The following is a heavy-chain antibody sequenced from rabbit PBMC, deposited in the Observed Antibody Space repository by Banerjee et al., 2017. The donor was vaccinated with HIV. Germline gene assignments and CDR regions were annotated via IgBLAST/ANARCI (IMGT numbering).Heavy chain of an antibody. CDR2: IWTDSGGNT. CDR3: ARDTGSSFSSYGMDL. CDR1: GFSFNSVYY. Sequence: QSLEESGGDLVKPGASLTLTCTASGFSFNSVYYMCWVRQAPGKGLEWIGCIWTDSGGNTYYASWAKGRFTISKASSTTVSLQMTSLTVADTATYFCARDTGSSFSSYGMDLWGPGTLVTVS. V-gene: IGHV1S40*01. J-gene: IGHJ6*01. D-gene: IGHD8-1*01.